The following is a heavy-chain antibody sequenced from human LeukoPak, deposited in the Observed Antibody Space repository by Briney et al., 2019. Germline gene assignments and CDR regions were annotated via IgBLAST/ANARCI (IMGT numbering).Heavy chain of an antibody. Sequence: PGGSLRLSCAASGFTFSTYGMYWVRQAPGKGLEWVAFIRYDGSNKYYVDSVKGRFTISRDNSKNTLYLQMNSLRAQDTAVYYCAKEHAYYYYYMDVWGKGTTVTISS. J-gene: IGHJ6*03. CDR2: IRYDGSNK. V-gene: IGHV3-30*02. CDR3: AKEHAYYYYYMDV. CDR1: GFTFSTYG.